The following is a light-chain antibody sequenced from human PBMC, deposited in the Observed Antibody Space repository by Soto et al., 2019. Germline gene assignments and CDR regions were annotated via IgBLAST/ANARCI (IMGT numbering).Light chain of an antibody. CDR3: QQYNNWPRT. J-gene: IGKJ1*01. Sequence: EIVMTQSPATLSVSPGERATLSCRASQSVSSNLAWYQQKPGPAPRLLIYGASTRATGIPARFSGSGSGTEFTLTISSLQSEDFAVYYCQQYNNWPRTFGQGPKVEI. V-gene: IGKV3-15*01. CDR2: GAS. CDR1: QSVSSN.